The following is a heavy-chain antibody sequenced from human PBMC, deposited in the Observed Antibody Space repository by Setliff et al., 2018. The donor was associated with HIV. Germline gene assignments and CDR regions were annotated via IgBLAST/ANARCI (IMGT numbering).Heavy chain of an antibody. D-gene: IGHD3-9*01. CDR3: AKGTYYDLLTAYYLSDYYMDV. CDR2: IWYDGTDK. CDR1: GLNFNEYG. Sequence: GGSLRLSCKASGLNFNEYGMHWVRQAPGKGLEWVGLIWYDGTDKYYPDSVRGRFTISRDNSKNTLYLQMNSLRPEDTAVYYCAKGTYYDLLTAYYLSDYYMDVWGQGTTVTVSS. J-gene: IGHJ6*03. V-gene: IGHV3-30*02.